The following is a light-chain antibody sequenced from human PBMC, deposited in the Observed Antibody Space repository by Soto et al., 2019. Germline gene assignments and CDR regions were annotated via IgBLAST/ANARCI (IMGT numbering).Light chain of an antibody. CDR2: EVS. V-gene: IGLV2-14*01. J-gene: IGLJ1*01. CDR1: SSDIGTYNF. CDR3: QSYDKRLTAYV. Sequence: QSVLTQPASVSGSPGQSVTISCTGTSSDIGTYNFVSWYQQLPGKAPKLIIYEVSNRPSGVSNRFSGSKSGNTASLTISGLQAEDEGDYYCQSYDKRLTAYVFGTGTKVTVL.